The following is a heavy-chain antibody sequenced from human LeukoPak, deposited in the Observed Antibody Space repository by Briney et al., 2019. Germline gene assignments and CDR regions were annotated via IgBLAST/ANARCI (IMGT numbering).Heavy chain of an antibody. J-gene: IGHJ4*02. CDR2: IWYDGRNK. D-gene: IGHD6-13*01. CDR1: GVTFRSYG. CDR3: ARDPYSSSSGSGAY. V-gene: IGHV3-33*01. Sequence: GGSLRLSCAASGVTFRSYGMHWVRQAPGKGLEWVAVIWYDGRNKHYADSVKGRFTISRDNARNTLFLQMNSLRAEDTAVYYCARDPYSSSSGSGAYWGQGTLVTVSS.